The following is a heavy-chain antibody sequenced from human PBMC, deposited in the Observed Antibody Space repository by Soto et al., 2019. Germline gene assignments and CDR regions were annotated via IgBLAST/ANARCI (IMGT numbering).Heavy chain of an antibody. V-gene: IGHV3-74*01. D-gene: IGHD3-10*01. CDR2: INSDGSST. CDR3: ARDPLWFGELPNNDAFDI. Sequence: GGSLRLSCAASGFTFSSYWMHWVRQAPGKGLVWVSRINSDGSSTSYADSVKGRFTISRDNAKNTLYLQMNSLRAEDTAVYYCARDPLWFGELPNNDAFDIWGQGTMVTVSS. J-gene: IGHJ3*02. CDR1: GFTFSSYW.